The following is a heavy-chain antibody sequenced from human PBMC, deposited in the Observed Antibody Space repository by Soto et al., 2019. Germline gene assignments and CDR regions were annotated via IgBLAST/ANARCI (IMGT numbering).Heavy chain of an antibody. CDR1: GYTFTSYG. V-gene: IGHV1-18*04. D-gene: IGHD2-15*01. CDR2: ISAYNGNT. J-gene: IGHJ6*02. Sequence: ASVKVSCKASGYTFTSYGISWVRQAPGQGLEWMGWISAYNGNTNHAQKLQGRVTMTTDTSTSTAYMELRSLRSDDTAVYYCARGGGYCSGGSCYVGVYYYYGMDVWGQGTTVTVSS. CDR3: ARGGGYCSGGSCYVGVYYYYGMDV.